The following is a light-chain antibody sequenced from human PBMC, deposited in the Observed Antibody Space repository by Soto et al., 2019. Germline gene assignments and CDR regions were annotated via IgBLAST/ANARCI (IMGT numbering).Light chain of an antibody. CDR3: QQYNNWPFT. CDR2: GAS. Sequence: EIVMTQSPATLSESPGERATLSCRASQSVSSNLAWYQQKPGQAPRLLIYGASTRATGIPARFSGSGSGTAFTLTISSLQSEDFAVYYCQQYNNWPFTFGPGTKVDIK. CDR1: QSVSSN. J-gene: IGKJ3*01. V-gene: IGKV3-15*01.